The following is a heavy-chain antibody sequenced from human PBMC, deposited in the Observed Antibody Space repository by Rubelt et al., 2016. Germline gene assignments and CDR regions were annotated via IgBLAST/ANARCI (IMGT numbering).Heavy chain of an antibody. CDR3: ARRQQLGPFDY. V-gene: IGHV1-69*09. CDR1: GGTFSSYA. D-gene: IGHD6-13*01. J-gene: IGHJ4*02. CDR2: IIPILGIA. Sequence: QVQLVQSGAEVKKPGSSVKVSCKASGGTFSSYAISWVRQAPGQGLEWMGRIIPILGIANYAQKFQGRVTIIADESTSTSYMERSSLRSEDTAVYYCARRQQLGPFDYWGQGTLVTVSS.